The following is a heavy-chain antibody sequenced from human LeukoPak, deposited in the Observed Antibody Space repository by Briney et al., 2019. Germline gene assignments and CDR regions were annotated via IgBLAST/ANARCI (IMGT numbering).Heavy chain of an antibody. V-gene: IGHV1-2*02. J-gene: IGHJ4*02. Sequence: ASVKVSCKASGYTFSRYYMYWVRQAPGQGPECMGWINPKSGGTNYTQKFQGRVTMTRDTSISTAYLEVSRLRSDDTAVYYCLRVVGDISGNYFDYRGQGTLVTVSS. D-gene: IGHD3-10*01. CDR3: LRVVGDISGNYFDY. CDR2: INPKSGGT. CDR1: GYTFSRYY.